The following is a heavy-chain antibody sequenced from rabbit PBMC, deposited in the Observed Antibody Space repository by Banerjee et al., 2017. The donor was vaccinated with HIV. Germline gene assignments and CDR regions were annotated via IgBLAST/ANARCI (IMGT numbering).Heavy chain of an antibody. CDR3: SRDPWVTCCTYYGLFNL. J-gene: IGHJ4*01. CDR1: GFSFSSSYW. Sequence: QEQLEESGGDLVKPEGSLTLTCTASGFSFSSSYWICWVRQAPGKGLEWDGCIYAGSSGSKWYGSLAKGRFTISRNPKLNTVGLKMTSLAAAETATYFCSRDPWVTCCTYYGLFNLWGPGTLVTVS. V-gene: IGHV1S45*01. CDR2: IYAGSSGSK. D-gene: IGHD3-3*01.